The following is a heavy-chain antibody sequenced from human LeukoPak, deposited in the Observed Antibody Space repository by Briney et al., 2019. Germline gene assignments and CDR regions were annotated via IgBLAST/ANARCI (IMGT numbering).Heavy chain of an antibody. CDR1: GGTFSSYA. Sequence: GSSVKVSCKASGGTFSSYAINWVRQATGQGLEWMGWMNPNSGNTGYAQKFQGRVTITRNTSISTAYMELSNLRSEDTAVYYCARGRDYWGQGTLVTVSS. CDR2: MNPNSGNT. V-gene: IGHV1-8*03. CDR3: ARGRDY. J-gene: IGHJ4*02.